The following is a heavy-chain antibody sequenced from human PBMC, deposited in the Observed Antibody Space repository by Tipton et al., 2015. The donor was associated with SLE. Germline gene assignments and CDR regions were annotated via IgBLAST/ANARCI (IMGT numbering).Heavy chain of an antibody. V-gene: IGHV3-9*01. Sequence: RSLRLSCAASGFTFHDFGMHWVRQAPGKGLEWVSGISWNSGRIDYADSVKGRFTTSRDNAKRSLYLQMNSLRPEDTALYYCAKVGPLTYGDTDYYGMDVWGQGTTVTVSS. CDR2: ISWNSGRI. CDR3: AKVGPLTYGDTDYYGMDV. D-gene: IGHD4-17*01. CDR1: GFTFHDFG. J-gene: IGHJ6*02.